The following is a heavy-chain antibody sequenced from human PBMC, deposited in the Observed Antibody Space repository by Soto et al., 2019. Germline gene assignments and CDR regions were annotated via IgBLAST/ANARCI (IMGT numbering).Heavy chain of an antibody. D-gene: IGHD4-17*01. J-gene: IGHJ3*02. CDR3: ARHFTVTTFQDAFDI. Sequence: QLLESGPGLVKPSETLSLTCTVSGGSISSSSYYWGWIRQPPGKGLEWIGSIYYSGSTYYNPSLKSRVTISVDTSKNQFSLKLSSVTAADTAVYYCARHFTVTTFQDAFDIWGQGTMVTVSS. CDR1: GGSISSSSYY. CDR2: IYYSGST. V-gene: IGHV4-39*01.